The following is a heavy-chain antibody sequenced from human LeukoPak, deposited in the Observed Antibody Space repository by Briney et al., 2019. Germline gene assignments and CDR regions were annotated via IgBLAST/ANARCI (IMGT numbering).Heavy chain of an antibody. J-gene: IGHJ3*02. CDR3: ARGLYYGSGSYIGDAFDI. D-gene: IGHD3-10*01. V-gene: IGHV1-2*02. CDR1: GYTFTGYY. CDR2: INPNSGGT. Sequence: ASVTVSCKASGYTFTGYYMHWVRQAPGQGLEWMGWINPNSGGTNYAQKFQGRVTMTRDTSISTAYMELSRLRSDDTAVYYCARGLYYGSGSYIGDAFDIWGQGTMVTVSS.